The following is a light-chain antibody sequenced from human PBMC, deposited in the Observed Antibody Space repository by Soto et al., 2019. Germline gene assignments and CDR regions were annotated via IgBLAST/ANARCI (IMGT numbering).Light chain of an antibody. Sequence: AIQLTQSPSSLSASVGDRVTITCRASQGISRALAWYQQKRGKAPNLLIYDASSLESGVPSRFSGSGSGTDFTLTISSLQPEDFATSYCQQFNSDRLTFGGGTKVEIK. CDR3: QQFNSDRLT. V-gene: IGKV1-13*02. J-gene: IGKJ4*01. CDR2: DAS. CDR1: QGISRA.